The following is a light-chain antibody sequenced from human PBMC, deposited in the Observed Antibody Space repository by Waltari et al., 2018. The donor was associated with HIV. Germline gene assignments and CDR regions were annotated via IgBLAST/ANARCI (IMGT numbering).Light chain of an antibody. CDR1: QSVLFHSNNKNY. Sequence: DIVMTQSPDSLAVSLGERATINCKSSQSVLFHSNNKNYLAWYQQKPGQPPTLLIYWASTREFGVPDRFSGSGSGTDFTLTISSLQAEDVALYYCQQYYSTPWTFGQGTKV. CDR3: QQYYSTPWT. J-gene: IGKJ1*01. CDR2: WAS. V-gene: IGKV4-1*01.